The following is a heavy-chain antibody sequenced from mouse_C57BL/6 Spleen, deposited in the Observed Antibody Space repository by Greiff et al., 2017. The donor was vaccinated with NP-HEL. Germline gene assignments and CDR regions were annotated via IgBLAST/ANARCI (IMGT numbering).Heavy chain of an antibody. CDR2: ISSGSSTI. CDR1: GFTFSDYG. V-gene: IGHV5-17*01. D-gene: IGHD4-1*01. CDR3: ARMGKYFDV. Sequence: EVQLVESGGGLVKPGGSLKLSCAASGFTFSDYGMHWVRQAPEKGLEWVAYISSGSSTINYADTVKGRFTISRDNAKNTLFLQMTSLRSEDTAMYYCARMGKYFDVWGTGTTVTVSS. J-gene: IGHJ1*03.